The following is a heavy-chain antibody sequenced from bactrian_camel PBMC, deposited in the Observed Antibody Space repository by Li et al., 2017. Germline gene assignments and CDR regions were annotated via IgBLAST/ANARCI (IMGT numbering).Heavy chain of an antibody. CDR3: SLGSRWYDCYAGSVDNY. Sequence: VQLVESGGGLVRPGGSLRLSCAASGFTFSSYDMSWVRQAPGKEREGVAAIDSYGNAEYSDSVKGRFTITQDMAKNTLYLQMGSLKPEDTAMYYCSLGSRWYDCYAGSVDNYWGQGTQVTVS. J-gene: IGHJ4*01. V-gene: IGHV3S10*01. D-gene: IGHD6*01. CDR1: GFTFSSYD. CDR2: IDSYGNA.